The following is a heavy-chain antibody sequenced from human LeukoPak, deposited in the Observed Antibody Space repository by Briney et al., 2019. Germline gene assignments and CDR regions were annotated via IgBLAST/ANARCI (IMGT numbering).Heavy chain of an antibody. CDR1: GASVTSYY. V-gene: IGHV4-59*02. Sequence: SETLSLTCSVSGASVTSYYWNWVWQRPGKGLEWIGYISYNERMDYGPTLKSRVTMSLDTSKNQFSLKLTSVTAADTGVYYCARTDTAMASFDYWGQGTLVTVSS. CDR2: ISYNERM. J-gene: IGHJ4*02. D-gene: IGHD5-18*01. CDR3: ARTDTAMASFDY.